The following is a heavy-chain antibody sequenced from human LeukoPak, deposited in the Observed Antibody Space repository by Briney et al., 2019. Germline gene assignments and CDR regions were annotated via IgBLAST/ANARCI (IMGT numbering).Heavy chain of an antibody. CDR1: GYSFTSYW. Sequence: GESLKISCKGSGYSFTSYWISWVRQMPGKGPEWMGNIDPSDSYTNYSPSFQGHVTISADKSISTAYLQWSSPKASDTAMYYCARGRSGSYRGADAFDIWGQGTMVTVSS. V-gene: IGHV5-10-1*01. CDR3: ARGRSGSYRGADAFDI. CDR2: IDPSDSYT. J-gene: IGHJ3*02. D-gene: IGHD1-26*01.